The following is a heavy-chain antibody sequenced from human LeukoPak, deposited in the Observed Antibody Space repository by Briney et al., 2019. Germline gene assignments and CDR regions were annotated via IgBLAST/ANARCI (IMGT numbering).Heavy chain of an antibody. CDR1: GSSISSYY. Sequence: SETLSLTCTVSGSSISSYYWSWIRQPPGKGLEWIGYIYYSGSTNYNPSLKSRVTISVDTSKNQFSLKLSSVTAADTAVYYCARVWGSTTTQEMDYWGQGTLVTVSS. CDR2: IYYSGST. CDR3: ARVWGSTTTQEMDY. D-gene: IGHD2-2*01. J-gene: IGHJ4*02. V-gene: IGHV4-59*01.